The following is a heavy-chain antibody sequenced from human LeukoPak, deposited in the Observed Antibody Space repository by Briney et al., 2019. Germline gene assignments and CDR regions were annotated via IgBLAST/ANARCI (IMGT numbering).Heavy chain of an antibody. CDR3: AKDRRSLVGPTNFDY. V-gene: IGHV3-23*01. D-gene: IGHD1-26*01. Sequence: GGSLRLSCAASGFTFTNYAMSWVRQAPGKGLEWVSAIGGSTGRTYYADSVKGRFTVSRDNSKNTLYLQMTSLRAEDTAIYYCAKDRRSLVGPTNFDYWGQGTPVTVSS. CDR1: GFTFTNYA. CDR2: IGGSTGRT. J-gene: IGHJ4*02.